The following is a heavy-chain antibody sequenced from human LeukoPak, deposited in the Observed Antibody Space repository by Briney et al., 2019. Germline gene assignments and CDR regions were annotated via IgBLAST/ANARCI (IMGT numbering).Heavy chain of an antibody. J-gene: IGHJ3*02. CDR2: IHYSGNI. Sequence: SETLSLTCTVSGGSVSSYYWSWIRQPPGKGLEWIGHIHYSGNINYNPSLKSRVTMSLDTSENQSSLKVNSVTAADTAVYYCARHAGNYGGAFDIWGQGTTVTVSS. CDR1: GGSVSSYY. CDR3: ARHAGNYGGAFDI. V-gene: IGHV4-59*02. D-gene: IGHD3-16*01.